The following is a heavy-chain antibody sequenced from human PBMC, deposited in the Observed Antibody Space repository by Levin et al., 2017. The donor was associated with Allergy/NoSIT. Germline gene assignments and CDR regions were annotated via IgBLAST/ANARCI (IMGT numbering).Heavy chain of an antibody. CDR2: VNNDGTST. CDR3: VRSGCSSTSCLDY. D-gene: IGHD2-2*01. V-gene: IGHV3-74*01. J-gene: IGHJ4*02. Sequence: PGGSLRLSCAASGFTFSSYWMHWVRQAPGKGLVWVSLVNNDGTSTNYADSVQGRFTISRDNAKNTLFLQMNSLGAEDTAVYYCVRSGCSSTSCLDYWGQGILVTVSS. CDR1: GFTFSSYW.